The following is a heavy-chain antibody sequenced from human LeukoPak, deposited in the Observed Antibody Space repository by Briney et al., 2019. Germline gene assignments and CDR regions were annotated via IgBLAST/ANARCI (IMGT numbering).Heavy chain of an antibody. D-gene: IGHD1-26*01. V-gene: IGHV4-34*01. Sequence: SETLSLTCAVYGGSFSGYYWSWIRQPPGKGLEWIGEINHSGSTNYNPSLKSRVTISVDTSKNQFSLKLSSVTAADTAVYYCARGVPLGGELLRFDSWGQGTLVTVSS. CDR1: GGSFSGYY. CDR3: ARGVPLGGELLRFDS. J-gene: IGHJ4*02. CDR2: INHSGST.